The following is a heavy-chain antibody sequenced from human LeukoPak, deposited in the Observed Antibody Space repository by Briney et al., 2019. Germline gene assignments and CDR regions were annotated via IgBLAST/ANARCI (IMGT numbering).Heavy chain of an antibody. CDR1: GGSMSPYY. J-gene: IGHJ4*02. V-gene: IGHV4-59*01. D-gene: IGHD6-13*01. Sequence: PSETLSLTCTVSGGSMSPYYWSWIRQPPGKGLEWIGYIYYSGSTNYNPSLKSRVTISVDTSKNQFSLKLSSVTAADTAVYYCARASPSLYYYFDYWGQGTLVTVSS. CDR3: ARASPSLYYYFDY. CDR2: IYYSGST.